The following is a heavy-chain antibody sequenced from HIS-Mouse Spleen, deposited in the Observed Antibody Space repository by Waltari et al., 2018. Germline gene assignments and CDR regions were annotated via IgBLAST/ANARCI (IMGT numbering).Heavy chain of an antibody. V-gene: IGHV4-39*07. CDR3: AREIPYSSSWYDWYFDL. J-gene: IGHJ2*01. D-gene: IGHD6-13*01. CDR2: IYYSGST. Sequence: QLQLQESGPGLVKPSETLSLTCTVSGGSIRSSSYYWGWLRRPPGTGLEWIGSIYYSGSTYYNPSLKSRVTISVDTSKNQFSLKLSSVAAADTAVYYCAREIPYSSSWYDWYFDLWGRGTLVTVSS. CDR1: GGSIRSSSYY.